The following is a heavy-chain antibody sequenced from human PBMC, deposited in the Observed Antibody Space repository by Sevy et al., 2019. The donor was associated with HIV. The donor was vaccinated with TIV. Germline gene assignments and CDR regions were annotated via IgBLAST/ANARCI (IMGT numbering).Heavy chain of an antibody. V-gene: IGHV3-9*01. J-gene: IGHJ4*02. CDR3: ATDISIEGGIAAVGTGIFDF. CDR1: GFTFDEYG. CDR2: INWNSGNI. D-gene: IGHD6-13*01. Sequence: GGSLRLSCAASGFTFDEYGMHWVRQAPGKGLEWVAGINWNSGNIGYADTVNGRFTISRDNAKNYQYLQMNSLRAEDTALYYYATDISIEGGIAAVGTGIFDFWGQGTLVTVSS.